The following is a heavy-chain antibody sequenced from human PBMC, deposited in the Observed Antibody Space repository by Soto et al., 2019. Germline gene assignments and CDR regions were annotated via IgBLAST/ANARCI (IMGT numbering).Heavy chain of an antibody. CDR3: ARKKQLVVRDYYYYGMDV. Sequence: GASVKVSCKASGYTFTSYDINWVRQATGQGLEWMGWMNPNSGNTGYAQKFQGRVTMTRNTSISTAYMELSSLRSEDTAVYYCARKKQLVVRDYYYYGMDVWGQGSTVTGSS. CDR2: MNPNSGNT. D-gene: IGHD6-6*01. CDR1: GYTFTSYD. J-gene: IGHJ6*02. V-gene: IGHV1-8*01.